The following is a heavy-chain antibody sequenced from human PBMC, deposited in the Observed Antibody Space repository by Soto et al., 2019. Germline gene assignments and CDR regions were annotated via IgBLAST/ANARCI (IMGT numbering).Heavy chain of an antibody. CDR2: IYYSGST. CDR1: GGSISSVDHY. Sequence: SETLSLTCTVSGGSISSVDHYWSWVRQPPGKGLEWIGYIYYSGSTCYNPSLKSRLSISVDTSKNQFSLKLSSVTAADTAVYYCAAFLGAYWYFDLWGRGTLVTVSS. J-gene: IGHJ2*01. CDR3: AAFLGAYWYFDL. D-gene: IGHD1-26*01. V-gene: IGHV4-30-4*01.